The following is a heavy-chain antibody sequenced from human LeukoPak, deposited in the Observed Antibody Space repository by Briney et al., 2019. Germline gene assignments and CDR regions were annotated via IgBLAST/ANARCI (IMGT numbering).Heavy chain of an antibody. Sequence: PGGSLRLSCAASGFTFSSYAVSWVRQAPGKGLEWVSAIRGSGDSTYYADSVKGRFTISRDNSKNTLYLQMNSLRAEDTAVYYCARLDYGSGSFNYYYYGMDVWGQGTTVTVSS. J-gene: IGHJ6*02. CDR1: GFTFSSYA. D-gene: IGHD3-10*01. CDR3: ARLDYGSGSFNYYYYGMDV. V-gene: IGHV3-23*01. CDR2: IRGSGDST.